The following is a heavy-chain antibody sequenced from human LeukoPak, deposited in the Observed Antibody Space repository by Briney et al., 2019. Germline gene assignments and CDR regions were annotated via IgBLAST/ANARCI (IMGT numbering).Heavy chain of an antibody. D-gene: IGHD2-15*01. V-gene: IGHV3-30*04. J-gene: IGHJ4*02. CDR3: ARGCSGGSCYWDYYFDY. Sequence: GGSLRLSCAASGFTFSSYAMHWVRQAPGKGVEWVAVISYDGSNKYYADSVKGRFTISRDNSKNTLYLQMNSLRAEDTALYYCARGCSGGSCYWDYYFDYWGRGTLVTVSS. CDR2: ISYDGSNK. CDR1: GFTFSSYA.